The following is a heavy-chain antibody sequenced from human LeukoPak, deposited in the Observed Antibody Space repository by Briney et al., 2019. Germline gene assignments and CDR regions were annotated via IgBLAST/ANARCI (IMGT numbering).Heavy chain of an antibody. V-gene: IGHV3-23*01. Sequence: GGSLRLSCAASGFTFSSYAMSWVRQAPGKGLEWVSAISGSGGSTYYADSVKGRFTISRDNSKNTLYLQMNSLRAEDTAVYYCAKAILPRHSNYPLDYWGQGTLVTVSS. D-gene: IGHD4-11*01. CDR1: GFTFSSYA. CDR2: ISGSGGST. J-gene: IGHJ4*02. CDR3: AKAILPRHSNYPLDY.